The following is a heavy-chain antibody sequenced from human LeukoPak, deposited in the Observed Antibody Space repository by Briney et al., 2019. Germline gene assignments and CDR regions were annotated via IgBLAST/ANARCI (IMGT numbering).Heavy chain of an antibody. CDR3: ARQQQLVPWDY. Sequence: SETLSLTCTVSGGSISSSSYYWGWLRQPPGTGREWIGSIYYSGSTYYNPSLKSRVTISVHTSKNQFSLKLRCVTAADTAVYYCARQQQLVPWDYWGQGTLVTVSS. CDR1: GGSISSSSYY. V-gene: IGHV4-39*07. D-gene: IGHD6-13*01. CDR2: IYYSGST. J-gene: IGHJ4*02.